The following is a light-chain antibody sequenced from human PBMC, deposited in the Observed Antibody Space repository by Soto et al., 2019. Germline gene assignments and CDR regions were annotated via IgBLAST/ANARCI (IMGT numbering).Light chain of an antibody. CDR1: SSDIGYYDY. CDR3: CSYAGSSTFV. Sequence: QSVLTQPASVSGSPGQSITISCTGTSSDIGYYDYVSWYQQHPDKAPKLMIYDVSNRPSGVSNRFSGSKSGNTASLTISGLQAEDEADYYCCSYAGSSTFVFGTGTKVTVL. J-gene: IGLJ1*01. CDR2: DVS. V-gene: IGLV2-23*02.